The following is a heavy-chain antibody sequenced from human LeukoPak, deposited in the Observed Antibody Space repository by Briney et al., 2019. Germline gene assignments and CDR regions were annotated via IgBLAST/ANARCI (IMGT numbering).Heavy chain of an antibody. CDR1: GFTFSNAW. CDR2: IKSKTDGGTT. CDR3: TTVLLLWFGESWAFDI. J-gene: IGHJ3*02. D-gene: IGHD3-10*01. V-gene: IGHV3-15*01. Sequence: PGGSLRLSCAASGFTFSNAWMTWVRQAPGKGLEWIGRIKSKTDGGTTDYAAPVKGRFTISRDDSKNTLYLQMNSLKTEDTAVYYCTTVLLLWFGESWAFDIWGQGTMVTVSS.